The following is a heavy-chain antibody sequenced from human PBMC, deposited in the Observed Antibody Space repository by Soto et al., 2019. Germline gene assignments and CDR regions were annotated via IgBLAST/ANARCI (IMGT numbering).Heavy chain of an antibody. CDR2: IYHSGST. CDR1: GGSISSSSYY. Sequence: SETLSLTCTVSGGSISSSSYYWGRIHQPPGKGLEWIGSIYHSGSTYYNPSLKSRVTISVDTSKNQFSLKLSSVTAADTAVYYCASQGDYDFWSGDPNFYYYYGMDVWGQGTTVT. J-gene: IGHJ6*02. V-gene: IGHV4-39*01. CDR3: ASQGDYDFWSGDPNFYYYYGMDV. D-gene: IGHD3-3*01.